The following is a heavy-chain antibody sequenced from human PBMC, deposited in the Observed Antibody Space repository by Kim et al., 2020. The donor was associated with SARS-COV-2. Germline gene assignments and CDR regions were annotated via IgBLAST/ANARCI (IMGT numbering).Heavy chain of an antibody. J-gene: IGHJ4*02. CDR3: ARDNGKTWNLDY. CDR2: INTASGAT. D-gene: IGHD1-1*01. Sequence: ASVKVSCKTSGYTFTSHAMHWVRQAPGQRFEWMGWINTASGATTYSQRFHNRVTITRDTSASTAYMELSSLTSEDTVVYYCARDNGKTWNLDYWGQGTLLTVSS. CDR1: GYTFTSHA. V-gene: IGHV1-3*04.